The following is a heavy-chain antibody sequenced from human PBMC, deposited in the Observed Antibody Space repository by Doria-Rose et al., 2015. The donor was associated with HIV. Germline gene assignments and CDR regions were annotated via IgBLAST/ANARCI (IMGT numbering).Heavy chain of an antibody. Sequence: SGPVLVKPTETLTLTCTVSGVSLSSPGMGVSWIRQPPGKALEWLANIFSYDERSYNASLKSRLTISRGTSKRQVVLTMPDMDPVDTATYYCARIKSSRWYHKYYFYFWGQGTLVIVSA. CDR3: ARIKSSRWYHKYYFYF. D-gene: IGHD6-13*01. CDR1: GVSLSSPGMG. V-gene: IGHV2-26*01. J-gene: IGHJ4*02. CDR2: IFSYDER.